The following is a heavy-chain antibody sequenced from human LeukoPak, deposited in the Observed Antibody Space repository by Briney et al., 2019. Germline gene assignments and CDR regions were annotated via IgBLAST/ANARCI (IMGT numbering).Heavy chain of an antibody. V-gene: IGHV3-15*01. CDR2: IKSKTDGGTT. CDR3: TARAYYYYYMDV. J-gene: IGHJ6*03. CDR1: GLTFSNAW. Sequence: PGGSLRLSCAASGLTFSNAWMSWVRQAPGKGLEWVGRIKSKTDGGTTDYAAPVKGRFTISRDDSKNTLYLQMNSLKTEDTAVYYCTARAYYYYYMDVWGKGTTVTVSS.